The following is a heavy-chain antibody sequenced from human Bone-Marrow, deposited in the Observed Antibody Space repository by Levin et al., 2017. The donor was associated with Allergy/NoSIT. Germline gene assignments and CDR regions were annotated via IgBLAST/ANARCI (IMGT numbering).Heavy chain of an antibody. Sequence: KISCKASGGTFSSYAISWVRQAPGQGLEWMGGIIPIFGTANYAQKFQGRVTITADKSTSTAYMELSSLRSEDTAVYYCARGEWLRFDAFDIWGQGTMVTVSS. J-gene: IGHJ3*02. CDR3: ARGEWLRFDAFDI. D-gene: IGHD5-12*01. CDR1: GGTFSSYA. V-gene: IGHV1-69*06. CDR2: IIPIFGTA.